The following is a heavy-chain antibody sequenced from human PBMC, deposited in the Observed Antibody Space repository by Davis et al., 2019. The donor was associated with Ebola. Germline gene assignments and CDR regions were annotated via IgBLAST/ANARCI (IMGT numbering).Heavy chain of an antibody. CDR1: GFTFSSYS. J-gene: IGHJ4*02. CDR2: ISSSSSTI. CDR3: ATTGKGGSKGPDRDY. V-gene: IGHV3-48*02. D-gene: IGHD1-14*01. Sequence: GESLKISCAASGFTFSSYSMNWVRQAPGKGLEWVSYISSSSSTIYYADSVKGRFTISRDNAKNSLYLQMNSLRDEDTAVYYCATTGKGGSKGPDRDYWGQGTLVTVSS.